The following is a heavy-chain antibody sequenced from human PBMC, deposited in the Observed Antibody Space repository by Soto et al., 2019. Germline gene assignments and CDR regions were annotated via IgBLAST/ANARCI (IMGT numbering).Heavy chain of an antibody. Sequence: EVQLVESAGGLVQPGESLKLSCAASGFTLSGSAVHWVRQASGKGLEWVGRIRSKTHSYATEYIASVKGRFTMSRDDSNNTAYLQMNGLKTDDTAVYYCTRSGGSYSFGYWGQGTLVTVSS. J-gene: IGHJ4*02. CDR1: GFTLSGSA. D-gene: IGHD1-26*01. CDR3: TRSGGSYSFGY. V-gene: IGHV3-73*02. CDR2: IRSKTHSYAT.